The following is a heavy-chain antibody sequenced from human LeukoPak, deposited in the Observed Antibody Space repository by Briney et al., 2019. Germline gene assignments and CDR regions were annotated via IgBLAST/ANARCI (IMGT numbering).Heavy chain of an antibody. CDR3: AREGYSSGWFRL. CDR2: ISSSSSYI. V-gene: IGHV3-21*04. J-gene: IGHJ4*02. CDR1: GFTFSSYS. Sequence: GGSLRLSCAASGFTFSSYSMNWVRQAPGKGLEWVSSISSSSSYIYYADSVKGRFTISRDGSKNMVYLQMNSLRTEDTAVYFCAREGYSSGWFRLWGQGTLVTVSS. D-gene: IGHD6-19*01.